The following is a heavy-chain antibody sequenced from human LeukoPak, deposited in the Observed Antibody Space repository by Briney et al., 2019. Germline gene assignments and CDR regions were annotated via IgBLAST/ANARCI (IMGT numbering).Heavy chain of an antibody. J-gene: IGHJ3*02. CDR1: GGSISSYY. D-gene: IGHD6-13*01. V-gene: IGHV4-4*07. CDR2: IYTSGST. CDR3: ARDPRGWQQLVRGAFDI. Sequence: SETLSLTCTVSGGSISSYYWSWIRQPAGKGLEWIGRIYTSGSTNYNPSLKSRVTMSVDTSKNQFSLKLSSVTAADTAVYYCARDPRGWQQLVRGAFDIWGQGTMATVSS.